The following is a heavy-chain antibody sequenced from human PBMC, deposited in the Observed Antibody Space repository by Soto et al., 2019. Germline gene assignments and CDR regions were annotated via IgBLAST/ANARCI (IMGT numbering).Heavy chain of an antibody. D-gene: IGHD3-3*01. J-gene: IGHJ4*02. V-gene: IGHV4-59*02. Sequence: SETLSLTCTVSGDSVSTFYWSWIRQPPGKGLEWIGYIHYSGSTNYNPSLKSQVIISVDTSKNQFSLKLSSVTAADTAVYFCARVRSNLFDYWGQGTLVTVSS. CDR2: IHYSGST. CDR1: GDSVSTFY. CDR3: ARVRSNLFDY.